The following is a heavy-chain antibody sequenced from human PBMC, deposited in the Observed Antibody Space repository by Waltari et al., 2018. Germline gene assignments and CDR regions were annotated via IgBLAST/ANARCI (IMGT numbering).Heavy chain of an antibody. D-gene: IGHD1-1*01. J-gene: IGHJ6*02. Sequence: QVQLVQSGAEVKKPGASVKVSCKASGYTFTSYDINWVRQAPGKGLEWMGGFDPEDGETNYAQKVQGRVTITADESTSTAYMELSSLRSEDTAVYYCAREDQLGGRSNGMDVWGQGTTVTVSS. CDR3: AREDQLGGRSNGMDV. V-gene: IGHV1-69*01. CDR1: GYTFTSYD. CDR2: FDPEDGET.